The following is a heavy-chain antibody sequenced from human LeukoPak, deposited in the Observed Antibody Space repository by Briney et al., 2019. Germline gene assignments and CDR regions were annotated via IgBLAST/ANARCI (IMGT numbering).Heavy chain of an antibody. CDR3: ARVTYYFDSSGQSSPNWFDP. Sequence: GSLRLSCAASGFTFSSYAMSWVRQPPGKGLEWIGSIYHSGSTYYNPSLKSRVTISVDTSKNQFSLKLSSVTAADTAVYYCARVTYYFDSSGQSSPNWFDPWGQGTLVTVSS. V-gene: IGHV4-38-2*01. J-gene: IGHJ5*02. D-gene: IGHD3-22*01. CDR2: IYHSGST. CDR1: GFTFSSYA.